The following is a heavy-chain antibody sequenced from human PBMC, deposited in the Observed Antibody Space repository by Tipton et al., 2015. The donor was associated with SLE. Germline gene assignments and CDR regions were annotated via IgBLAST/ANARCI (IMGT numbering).Heavy chain of an antibody. CDR2: INHSGST. CDR1: GGSFSGYY. J-gene: IGHJ5*02. CDR3: ARGTGEWELLRT. Sequence: TLSLTCAVYGGSFSGYYWSWIRQPPGKGLEWIGEINHSGSTNYSPSLKSRITISVGTSKNQFSLKLSSVTAADTAVYYCARGTGEWELLRTWGQGTLVTVSS. D-gene: IGHD1-26*01. V-gene: IGHV4-34*01.